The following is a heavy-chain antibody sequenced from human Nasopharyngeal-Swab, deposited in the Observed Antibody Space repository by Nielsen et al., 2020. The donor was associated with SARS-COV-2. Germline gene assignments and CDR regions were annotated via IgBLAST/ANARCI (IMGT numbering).Heavy chain of an antibody. J-gene: IGHJ4*02. CDR1: GFTFSSYW. D-gene: IGHD3-10*01. Sequence: GGSLRLSCAASGFTFSSYWMSWVRQAPGKGLEWVSYISSSGSTIYYADSVKGRFTISRDNAKNSLYLQMNSLRAEDTAVYYCARERGAGTRKGYFDYWGQGTLVTVSS. CDR2: ISSSGSTI. CDR3: ARERGAGTRKGYFDY. V-gene: IGHV3-48*04.